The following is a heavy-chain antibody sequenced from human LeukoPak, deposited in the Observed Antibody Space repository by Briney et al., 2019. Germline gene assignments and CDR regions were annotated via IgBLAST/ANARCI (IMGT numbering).Heavy chain of an antibody. V-gene: IGHV4-59*01. CDR2: FYNSGST. D-gene: IGHD2-8*01. CDR1: GGSISSYY. J-gene: IGHJ3*02. Sequence: PSETLSLTCTVFGGSISSYYWTWMRQSPGKGLEWVGCFYNSGSTSYNPSLQSRVTVSVDTSKNQFSLKLTSVTAADTAVYYCAGTKAWLAFDIWGQGTMVTVSS. CDR3: AGTKAWLAFDI.